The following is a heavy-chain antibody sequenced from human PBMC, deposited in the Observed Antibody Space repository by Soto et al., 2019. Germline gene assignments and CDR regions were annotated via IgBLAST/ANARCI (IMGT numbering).Heavy chain of an antibody. CDR3: ARVCSGGSCYSSEYFQH. Sequence: GASVKVSCKASGYTFTSYDINWVRQATGQGLEWMGWMNPNSGNTGYAQKFQGRVTMTRNTSISTAYMELSSLRSEDTAVYYCARVCSGGSCYSSEYFQHWGQGTLVTVSS. V-gene: IGHV1-8*01. D-gene: IGHD2-15*01. CDR1: GYTFTSYD. J-gene: IGHJ1*01. CDR2: MNPNSGNT.